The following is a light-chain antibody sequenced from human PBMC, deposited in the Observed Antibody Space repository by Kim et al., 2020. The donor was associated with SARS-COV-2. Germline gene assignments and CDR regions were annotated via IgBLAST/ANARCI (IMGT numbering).Light chain of an antibody. CDR2: RNN. V-gene: IGLV1-40*01. J-gene: IGLJ7*01. CDR1: SSNGDAGYD. CDR3: QSYDSSLSHVV. Sequence: RVTSSSTGSSSNGDAGYDVHWYQQLPGTPPKLLVFRNNNRPSGVPARFSASKSGTSASLAITGLQAEDEADYSCQSYDSSLSHVVFGGGTQLTVL.